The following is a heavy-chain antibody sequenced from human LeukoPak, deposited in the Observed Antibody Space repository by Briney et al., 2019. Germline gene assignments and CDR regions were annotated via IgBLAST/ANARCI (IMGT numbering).Heavy chain of an antibody. CDR2: ISGGGGST. CDR3: AKGGKWDVTPFDY. V-gene: IGHV3-23*01. J-gene: IGHJ4*02. D-gene: IGHD1-26*01. Sequence: GGSLRLSCAASGFTFSSHSMNWVRQAPGKGLEWVSTISGGGGSTYCADSVKGRFTISRDNSKNTLYLQVNSLRAEDTAVYYCAKGGKWDVTPFDYWGQGTLVTVSS. CDR1: GFTFSSHS.